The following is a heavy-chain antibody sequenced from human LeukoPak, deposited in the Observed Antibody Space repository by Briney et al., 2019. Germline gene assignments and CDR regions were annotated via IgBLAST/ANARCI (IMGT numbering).Heavy chain of an antibody. Sequence: SETLSLTCTISGGSVGGYYWSWIRQPPGKGLEWIGYIYYTGSTKYNPSLKSRVTISVDTSKNQFSLKLTSVTAVDTAVYYCARESPRFRETYYFDYWGQGTLVTVSS. CDR2: IYYTGST. CDR3: ARESPRFRETYYFDY. V-gene: IGHV4-59*02. J-gene: IGHJ4*02. CDR1: GGSVGGYY. D-gene: IGHD4-17*01.